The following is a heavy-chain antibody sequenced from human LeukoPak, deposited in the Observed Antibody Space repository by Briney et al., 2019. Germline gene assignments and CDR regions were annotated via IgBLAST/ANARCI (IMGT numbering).Heavy chain of an antibody. CDR2: IIPILGIA. J-gene: IGHJ3*02. V-gene: IGHV1-69*02. Sequence: ASVKLSCKASGGTFSSYTISWARQAPGQGLEWMGRIIPILGIANSAQKFQGRVTITADKSTSTAYIELCSLRSEHTAGYYCARMRDPGAFDIWGQGTMVTVS. CDR1: GGTFSSYT. CDR3: ARMRDPGAFDI.